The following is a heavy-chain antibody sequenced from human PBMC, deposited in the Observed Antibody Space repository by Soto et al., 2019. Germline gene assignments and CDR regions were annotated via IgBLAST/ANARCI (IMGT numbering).Heavy chain of an antibody. CDR2: IYSGGTT. D-gene: IGHD6-19*01. CDR1: GFTVSSNY. CDR3: ASGSVSGARFFDC. V-gene: IGHV3-53*01. J-gene: IGHJ4*02. Sequence: GGSLRLSCAASGFTVSSNYMTWVRQAPGKGLEWVSVIYSGGTTYYADSVKGRFTISRDNSKNTLHLQLNSLRIEDTAVYYCASGSVSGARFFDCWGQGALVTVSS.